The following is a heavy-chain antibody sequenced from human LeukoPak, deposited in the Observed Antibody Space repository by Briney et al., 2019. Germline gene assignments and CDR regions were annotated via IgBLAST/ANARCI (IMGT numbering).Heavy chain of an antibody. D-gene: IGHD6-13*01. CDR1: GYTFTSYG. V-gene: IGHV1-69*13. J-gene: IGHJ5*02. CDR2: IIPIFGTA. CDR3: ARAPTFEYSSSWYENWFDP. Sequence: ASVKVSCKASGYTFTSYGISWVRQAPGQGLEWMGGIIPIFGTANYAQKFQGRVTITADESTSTAYMELSSLRSEDTAVYYCARAPTFEYSSSWYENWFDPWGQGTLVTVSS.